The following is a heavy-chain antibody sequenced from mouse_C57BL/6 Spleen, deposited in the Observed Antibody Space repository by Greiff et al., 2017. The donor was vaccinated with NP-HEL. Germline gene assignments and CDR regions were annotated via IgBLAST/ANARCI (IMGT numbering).Heavy chain of an antibody. Sequence: EVQLVESGGGLVKPGGSLKLSCAASGFTFSDYGMHWVRQAPEKGLEWVAYISSGRSTIYYADTVKGRFTISRDNAKNTLFLQMTSLRSEDTAMYYCARDYGSSYYYAMDYWGQGPSVTVSS. V-gene: IGHV5-17*01. CDR1: GFTFSDYG. CDR3: ARDYGSSYYYAMDY. D-gene: IGHD1-1*01. CDR2: ISSGRSTI. J-gene: IGHJ4*01.